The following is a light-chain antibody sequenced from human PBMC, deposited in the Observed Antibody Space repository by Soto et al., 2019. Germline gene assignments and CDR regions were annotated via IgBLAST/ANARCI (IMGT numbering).Light chain of an antibody. J-gene: IGLJ1*01. CDR1: SSDVGSYNL. V-gene: IGLV2-23*02. CDR3: CSYAGSSTYV. CDR2: EVS. Sequence: QSALTQPASVSGSPGQSITISCTGTSSDVGSYNLVSWYQQHPGKAPKLMIYEVSKRPSGVSNRFSGPKSGNTASLTISGLQDEDEADYYCCSYAGSSTYVFGTGTKVTVL.